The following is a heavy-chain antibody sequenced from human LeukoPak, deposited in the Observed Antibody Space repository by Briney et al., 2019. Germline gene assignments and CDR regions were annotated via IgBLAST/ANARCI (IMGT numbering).Heavy chain of an antibody. V-gene: IGHV3-7*01. D-gene: IGHD2-2*01. Sequence: PGGPLRFSCTTPGFTSRTSWRTWFPRAPGKGWEGVANIKPDGGDNYYVDSVKGRFTISRDYAKNTLHLQMNSLRAEDTAIYYCARAPIVVVPTWRPTYFDYWGQGTLVTVSS. CDR3: ARAPIVVVPTWRPTYFDY. CDR1: GFTSRTSW. J-gene: IGHJ4*02. CDR2: IKPDGGDN.